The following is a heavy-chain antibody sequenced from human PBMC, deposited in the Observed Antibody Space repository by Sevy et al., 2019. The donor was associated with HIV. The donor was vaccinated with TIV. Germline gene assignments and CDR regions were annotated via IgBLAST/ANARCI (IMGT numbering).Heavy chain of an antibody. J-gene: IGHJ4*02. CDR1: GYTFTNYA. CDR2: IHGGNGDT. Sequence: ASVKVSCKTSGYTFTNYAIHWVRQAPGQGLEWMGWIHGGNGDTKNSQKFQGRVTTSRDTYASMANMELSSLGSEDTAIYNCARELVMSVYKYDPAFDNWGQGTLVTVSS. CDR3: ARELVMSVYKYDPAFDN. V-gene: IGHV1-3*01. D-gene: IGHD3-3*01.